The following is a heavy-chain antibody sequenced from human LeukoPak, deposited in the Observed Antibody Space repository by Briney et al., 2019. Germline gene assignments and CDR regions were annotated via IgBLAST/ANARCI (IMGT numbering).Heavy chain of an antibody. V-gene: IGHV3-23*01. Sequence: PGGSLRLSCAASGFTFSSYAMSWVRQAPGKGLEWVSAISGSGGSTYYADSVKGRFTISRDNSKNTLYLQMNSMRAVDTAVYYCAKDATVAGTRSWFDPWGQGTLVTVSS. CDR1: GFTFSSYA. CDR3: AKDATVAGTRSWFDP. J-gene: IGHJ5*02. CDR2: ISGSGGST. D-gene: IGHD6-19*01.